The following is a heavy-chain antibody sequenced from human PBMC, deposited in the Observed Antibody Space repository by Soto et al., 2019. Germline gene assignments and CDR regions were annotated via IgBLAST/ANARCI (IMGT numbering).Heavy chain of an antibody. CDR2: IYYSGSP. CDR1: GGSISGYY. J-gene: IGHJ4*02. CDR3: ARRYGSCFDY. D-gene: IGHD5-18*01. V-gene: IGHV4-59*08. Sequence: SVTQSLTYTVSGGSISGYYWSWIRQPPGKGLEWNEYIYYSGSPNYNPALKSRVTISVDTSNNQFSLKLSSVTVADMAVYYCARRYGSCFDYWGQGTLVTVSS.